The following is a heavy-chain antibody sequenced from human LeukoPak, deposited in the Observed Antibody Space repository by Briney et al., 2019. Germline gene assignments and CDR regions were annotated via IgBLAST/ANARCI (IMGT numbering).Heavy chain of an antibody. J-gene: IGHJ4*02. Sequence: GGSRRLSCAASGFTFSSYAMNWVRQAPGKGLEWVSAISGSGGNTYYADSVKGRFTISRDNSKNTLYLQMNSLRAEDTAVYYCAKGSRYCSGGNCYSPDFDYWGQGTLVTVSS. V-gene: IGHV3-23*01. CDR1: GFTFSSYA. CDR3: AKGSRYCSGGNCYSPDFDY. CDR2: ISGSGGNT. D-gene: IGHD2-15*01.